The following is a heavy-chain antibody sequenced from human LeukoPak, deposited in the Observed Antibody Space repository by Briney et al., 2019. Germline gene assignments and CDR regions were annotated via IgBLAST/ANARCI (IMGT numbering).Heavy chain of an antibody. D-gene: IGHD4-23*01. V-gene: IGHV4-34*01. CDR1: GGSFSGYY. Sequence: SETLSLTCAVYGGSFSGYYWSWIRQPPGKGLEWIGEINHSGSTNYNPSLKSRVTISVDTSKNQFSLKLSSVTAADTAVYYCARPMGYGGNSDAFDIWGQGTMVTVSS. J-gene: IGHJ3*02. CDR2: INHSGST. CDR3: ARPMGYGGNSDAFDI.